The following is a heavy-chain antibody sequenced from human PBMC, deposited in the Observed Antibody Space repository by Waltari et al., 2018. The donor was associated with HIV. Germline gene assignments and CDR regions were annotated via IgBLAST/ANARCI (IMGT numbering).Heavy chain of an antibody. CDR2: IYYRGST. D-gene: IGHD6-19*01. CDR1: GGSISSSSYY. J-gene: IGHJ3*02. CDR3: ARDPQWLGGLDAFDI. Sequence: QLQLQESGPGLVKPSETLSLTCTVSGGSISSSSYYWGWIRQPPGKGLEWIGSIYYRGSTYYNPSLQSRVTLSVDTSKNQFSLKLGSVTAADTAVYYCARDPQWLGGLDAFDIWGQGTMVTVSS. V-gene: IGHV4-39*07.